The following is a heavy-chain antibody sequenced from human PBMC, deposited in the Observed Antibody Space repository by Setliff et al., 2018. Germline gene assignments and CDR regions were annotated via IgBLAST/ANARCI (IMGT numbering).Heavy chain of an antibody. V-gene: IGHV1-18*04. CDR2: ISAYNGYI. CDR3: AREGRRYYDSSGYYYDPYYYYMDV. Sequence: ASVKVSCKASGYTFTGHYIHWVRQAPGQGLEWMGWISAYNGYIIYEQKFQGRVTMTTDTSTSTAYMELRSLTSDDTAVYYCAREGRRYYDSSGYYYDPYYYYMDVWGKGTTVTVSS. CDR1: GYTFTGHY. D-gene: IGHD3-22*01. J-gene: IGHJ6*03.